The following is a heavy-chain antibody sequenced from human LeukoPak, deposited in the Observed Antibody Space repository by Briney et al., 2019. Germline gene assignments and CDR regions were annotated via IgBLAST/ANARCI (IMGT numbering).Heavy chain of an antibody. CDR3: ARDQEGFDY. Sequence: GASVKVSCKASGYTFTSYGISWVRQAPGQGLEWMGMIYPWDGSTSYAQRFQDRVTVTRDTSTSTVHMELSGLRSEDTAVYYCARDQEGFDYWGQGTLVTVSS. CDR1: GYTFTSYG. CDR2: IYPWDGST. V-gene: IGHV1-46*01. J-gene: IGHJ4*02.